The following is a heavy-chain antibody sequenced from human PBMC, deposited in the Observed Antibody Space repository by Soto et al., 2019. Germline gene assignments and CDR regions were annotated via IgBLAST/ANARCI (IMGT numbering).Heavy chain of an antibody. V-gene: IGHV3-23*01. CDR1: GFTFSSYA. D-gene: IGHD3-22*01. CDR2: ISGSGGST. CDR3: ARYYFDSSGYQYFDY. Sequence: GGSLRLSCAASGFTFSSYAMSWVRQAPGKGLEWVSAISGSGGSTYYADSVKGRITISRDNSKNKLYLQMNSLRADDTAVYYCARYYFDSSGYQYFDYWGQGTLVTVSS. J-gene: IGHJ4*02.